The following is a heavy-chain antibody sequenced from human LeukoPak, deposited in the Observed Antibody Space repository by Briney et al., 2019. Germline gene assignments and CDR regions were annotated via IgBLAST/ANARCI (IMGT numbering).Heavy chain of an antibody. CDR3: ASSRGYSYGYLLSSPIDY. D-gene: IGHD5-18*01. CDR2: IYPGDSDT. J-gene: IGHJ4*02. Sequence: GESLEISCKGSGYSFTSYWIGWVRQMPGKGLEWMGIIYPGDSDTRYSPSFQGQVTISADKSISTAYLQWSSLKASDTAMYYCASSRGYSYGYLLSSPIDYWGQGTLVTVSS. CDR1: GYSFTSYW. V-gene: IGHV5-51*01.